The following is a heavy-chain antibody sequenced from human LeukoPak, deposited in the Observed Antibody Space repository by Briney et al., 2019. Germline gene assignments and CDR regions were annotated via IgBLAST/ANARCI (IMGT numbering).Heavy chain of an antibody. CDR2: IYTSGST. CDR1: GGSISSGSYY. J-gene: IGHJ3*02. V-gene: IGHV4-61*02. Sequence: PSETLSLTCTVSGGSISSGSYYWSWIRQPAGKGLKWIGRIYTSGSTNYNPSLKSRVTISVDTSKNQFSLKLSSVTAADTAVYYCARESAIVVVVAAGAFDIWGQGTMVTVSS. CDR3: ARESAIVVVVAAGAFDI. D-gene: IGHD2-15*01.